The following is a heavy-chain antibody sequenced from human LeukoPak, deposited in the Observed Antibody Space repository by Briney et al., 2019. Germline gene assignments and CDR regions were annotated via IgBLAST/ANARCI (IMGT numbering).Heavy chain of an antibody. CDR1: GGSISSSTYH. J-gene: IGHJ6*03. Sequence: PSETLSLTCTVSGGSISSSTYHWGWIRQPPGKGLEWIGSIYYTGTTYYNPSLRSRVIISVDTSNNQFSLRLSSVTAADTAVYYCARDGKTTVGTYYYYMDVWGKGTTVTVSS. V-gene: IGHV4-39*07. CDR2: IYYTGTT. CDR3: ARDGKTTVGTYYYYMDV. D-gene: IGHD4-23*01.